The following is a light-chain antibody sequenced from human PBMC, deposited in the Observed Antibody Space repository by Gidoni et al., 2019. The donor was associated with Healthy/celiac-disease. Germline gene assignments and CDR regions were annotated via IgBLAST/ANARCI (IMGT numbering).Light chain of an antibody. CDR1: SSNIVSNT. Sequence: QSVLPQPPSASGTPGQRVTISCSGSSSNIVSNTVNWYQQLPGPAPKLLIYSNNQRPSGVPDRFSGSKSGTSASLAISGLQSEDEADYYCAAWDDSLNGWVFGGGTKLTVL. J-gene: IGLJ3*02. V-gene: IGLV1-44*01. CDR3: AAWDDSLNGWV. CDR2: SNN.